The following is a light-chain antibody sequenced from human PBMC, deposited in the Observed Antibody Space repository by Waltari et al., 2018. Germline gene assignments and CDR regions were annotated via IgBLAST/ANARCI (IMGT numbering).Light chain of an antibody. CDR1: TGAVTSSHF. V-gene: IGLV7-46*01. Sequence: QAVVTQESSLTVSPGGTVTVPCGSSTGAVTSSHFPYWIPQKPGQAPRTLIYDTSNRQSWTPARFSGSLLGGKAALTLSGAQPEDEAEYYCLLLNGGPWVFGTGTKVTVL. CDR2: DTS. J-gene: IGLJ1*01. CDR3: LLLNGGPWV.